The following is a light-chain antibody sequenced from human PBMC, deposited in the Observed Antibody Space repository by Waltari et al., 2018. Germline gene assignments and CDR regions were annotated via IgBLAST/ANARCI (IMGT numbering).Light chain of an antibody. J-gene: IGKJ4*01. CDR3: QQSYRAPLT. Sequence: DIQMTQSPSSLSASVGDRVTITCRASEDLNKYLNWYQQKQGKAPKLLISATSTLRSGVPSRFSGSSSGTDFSLTISSLQAEDFAIYYCQQSYRAPLTFGGGTKV. CDR2: ATS. V-gene: IGKV1-39*01. CDR1: EDLNKY.